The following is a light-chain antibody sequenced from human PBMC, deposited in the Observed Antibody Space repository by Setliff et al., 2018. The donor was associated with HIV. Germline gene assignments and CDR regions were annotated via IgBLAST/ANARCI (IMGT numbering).Light chain of an antibody. CDR2: DVS. Sequence: QSALTQPASVSGSPGQSITISCTGTSSDVGGYNYVPWYQQHPGKAPKLMIYDVSNRPSGVSNRFSGSKSGNTASLTISGLQAEDEADYYCSSYTSSSTLVVFGTGTKVTVL. J-gene: IGLJ1*01. CDR1: SSDVGGYNY. CDR3: SSYTSSSTLVV. V-gene: IGLV2-14*03.